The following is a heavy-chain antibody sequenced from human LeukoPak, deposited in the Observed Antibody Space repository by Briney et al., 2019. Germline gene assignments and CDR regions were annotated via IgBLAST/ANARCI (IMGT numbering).Heavy chain of an antibody. J-gene: IGHJ4*02. Sequence: SETLSLTCTVSGGSISSYYWSWIRQPPGKGLEWIGYIYYSGSTNYNPSLKSRVTISVDTSKNQFSLKLSSVTAADTAVYYCARLLENYYDSSGYYFDYWGQGTLVTVSS. D-gene: IGHD3-22*01. CDR1: GGSISSYY. CDR2: IYYSGST. V-gene: IGHV4-59*08. CDR3: ARLLENYYDSSGYYFDY.